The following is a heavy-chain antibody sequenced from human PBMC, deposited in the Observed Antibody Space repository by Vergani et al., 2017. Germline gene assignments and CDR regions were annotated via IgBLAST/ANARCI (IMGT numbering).Heavy chain of an antibody. J-gene: IGHJ4*02. CDR3: ARNYFGSGGPFAY. V-gene: IGHV1-18*04. CDR2: ISAYNGNT. D-gene: IGHD3-10*01. CDR1: GYTFTDYY. Sequence: VQLVQSGAEVKKPGATVKISCKVSGYTFTDYYMQWVQQAPGKGLGWMGWISAYNGNTKYAQKLQGRVTMTIDTSTSTAYMELSSLRSDDTDVYYCARNYFGSGGPFAYWGEGTLVTVSS.